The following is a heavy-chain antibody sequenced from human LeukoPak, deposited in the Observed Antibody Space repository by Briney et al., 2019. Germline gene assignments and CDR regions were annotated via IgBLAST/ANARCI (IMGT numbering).Heavy chain of an antibody. CDR3: ARARGPYCSSTSCYTWPNYGSGSYGYYYGMDV. CDR2: ISAYNGNT. CDR1: GYTFTSYG. D-gene: IGHD2-2*02. Sequence: ASVKVSCKASGYTFTSYGISWVRQAPGQGLEWMGWISAYNGNTNYAQKLQGRVTMTTDTSTSTAYMELRSLRSDDTAVYYCARARGPYCSSTSCYTWPNYGSGSYGYYYGMDVWGQGTTVTVSS. V-gene: IGHV1-18*01. J-gene: IGHJ6*02.